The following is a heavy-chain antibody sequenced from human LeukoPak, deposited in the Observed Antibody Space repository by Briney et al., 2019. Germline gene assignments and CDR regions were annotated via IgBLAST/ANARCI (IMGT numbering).Heavy chain of an antibody. CDR2: ISAYNGNT. J-gene: IGHJ4*02. CDR1: GYTFTSYG. CDR3: ARDSGVGLRYFDWLSRTAAYFDY. Sequence: ASVKVSCKASGYTFTSYGISWVRQAPGQGLEWMGWISAYNGNTNYAQKLQGRVTMTTDTSTSTAYMELRSLRSDDTAVYYCARDSGVGLRYFDWLSRTAAYFDYWGQGTLVTVSS. V-gene: IGHV1-18*01. D-gene: IGHD3-9*01.